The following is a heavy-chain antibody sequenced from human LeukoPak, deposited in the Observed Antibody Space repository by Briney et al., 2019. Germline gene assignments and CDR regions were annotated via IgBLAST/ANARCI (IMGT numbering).Heavy chain of an antibody. Sequence: SETLSLTCAVSGYSISSGYYWGWIRQPPGKGLEWLGSIYHSGSTYNNPSLKSRVTMPVDTSKNQFSLKLTSVTAADTALYYCARAYSNWFDPWGQGTLVTVSS. J-gene: IGHJ5*02. CDR3: ARAYSNWFDP. V-gene: IGHV4-38-2*01. CDR2: IYHSGST. CDR1: GYSISSGYY. D-gene: IGHD4-11*01.